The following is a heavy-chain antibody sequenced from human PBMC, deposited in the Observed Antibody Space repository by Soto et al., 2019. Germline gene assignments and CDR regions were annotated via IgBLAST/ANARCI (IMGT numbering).Heavy chain of an antibody. CDR1: GGSISSSSYY. CDR3: ARRGDYGGNFDY. Sequence: SETLSLTCTVSGGSISSSSYYWGWIRQPPGKGLEWIGSIYYSGSTYYNPSLKSRVPISVDTSKNQFSLKLSSVTAADTAVYYCARRGDYGGNFDYWGQGTLVTVSS. CDR2: IYYSGST. D-gene: IGHD4-17*01. V-gene: IGHV4-39*01. J-gene: IGHJ4*02.